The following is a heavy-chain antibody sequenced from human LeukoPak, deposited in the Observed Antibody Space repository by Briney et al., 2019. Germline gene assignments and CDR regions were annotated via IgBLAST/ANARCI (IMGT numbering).Heavy chain of an antibody. CDR1: GGSITSSKYC. J-gene: IGHJ4*02. V-gene: IGHV4-39*01. Sequence: PSETLSLTCTVSGGSITSSKYCWGWIRQPPGKGLEWIGSIHYTGITYYNPSLKTRVTISVDTSKNQFSLTLSSVTAADTSVYYCVSRRGDGDYRPDYWGQGTLVTVSS. CDR3: VSRRGDGDYRPDY. CDR2: IHYTGIT. D-gene: IGHD4-17*01.